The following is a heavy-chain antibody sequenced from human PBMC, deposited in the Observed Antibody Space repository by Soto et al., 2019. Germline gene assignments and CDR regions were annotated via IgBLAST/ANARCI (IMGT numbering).Heavy chain of an antibody. J-gene: IGHJ4*02. D-gene: IGHD5-18*01. V-gene: IGHV1-3*01. CDR2: INAGNGNT. CDR3: ARGLNGYLHYFDY. Sequence: GASVKVSCEASGYTFTSYGMHLVRQAPGQRLEWMGWINAGNGNTKYSQKFQGRVTITRDTSASTAYMELSSLRSEDTAVYYCARGLNGYLHYFDYWGQGTPVTVSS. CDR1: GYTFTSYG.